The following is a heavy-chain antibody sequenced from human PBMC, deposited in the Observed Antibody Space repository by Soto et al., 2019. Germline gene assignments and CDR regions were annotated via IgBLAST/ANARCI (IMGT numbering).Heavy chain of an antibody. V-gene: IGHV4-39*01. D-gene: IGHD1-26*01. CDR1: GGSSSSSSYY. J-gene: IGHJ5*02. Sequence: SETLSLACTVSGGSSSSSSYYWGWIRQPPGKWLEWIGSIYYSGSTYYNPSLKSRVTISVDTSKNQFSLKLSSVTGADTAVYYGARHCSRELLRGVWFERWGQGSLVNVGS. CDR3: ARHCSRELLRGVWFER. CDR2: IYYSGST.